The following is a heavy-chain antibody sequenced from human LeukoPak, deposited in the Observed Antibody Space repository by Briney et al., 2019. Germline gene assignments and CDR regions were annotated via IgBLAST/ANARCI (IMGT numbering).Heavy chain of an antibody. D-gene: IGHD5-18*01. CDR3: AKVPNVDTPYYFDY. V-gene: IGHV3-21*04. Sequence: GGSLRLSCAASGFTFSSYSMNWVRQAPGKGLEWVSSISSSSSYIYYADSVKGRFTISRDNSKNTLYLQMNSLRAEDTAVYYCAKVPNVDTPYYFDYWGQGTLVTVSS. CDR2: ISSSSSYI. CDR1: GFTFSSYS. J-gene: IGHJ4*02.